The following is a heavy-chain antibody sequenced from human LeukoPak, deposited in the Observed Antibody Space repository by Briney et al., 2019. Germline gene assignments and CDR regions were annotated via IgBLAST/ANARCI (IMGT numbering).Heavy chain of an antibody. V-gene: IGHV1-69*13. CDR3: ATDQGAVAGFDY. CDR2: IIPIFGTA. Sequence: SVTVSCTASGGTFSSYAISWVRQAPGQGLEWMGGIIPIFGTANYAQKFQGRVTITADESTSTAYMELSSLRSEDTAVYYCATDQGAVAGFDYWGQGTLVTVSS. CDR1: GGTFSSYA. J-gene: IGHJ4*02. D-gene: IGHD6-19*01.